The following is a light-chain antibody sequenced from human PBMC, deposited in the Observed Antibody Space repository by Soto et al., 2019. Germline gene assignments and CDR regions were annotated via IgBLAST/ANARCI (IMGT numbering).Light chain of an antibody. CDR2: RNS. CDR1: SSNIGSNY. Sequence: QSALTQPPSASGTPGQRVTISCSGSSSNIGSNYVYWYQQLPGTVPQLLIYRNSERPSGVPDRFSGSKSGTSASLAISGLRSDDEADYYCAAWDDSLSGVVFGGGTKLTVL. CDR3: AAWDDSLSGVV. J-gene: IGLJ2*01. V-gene: IGLV1-47*01.